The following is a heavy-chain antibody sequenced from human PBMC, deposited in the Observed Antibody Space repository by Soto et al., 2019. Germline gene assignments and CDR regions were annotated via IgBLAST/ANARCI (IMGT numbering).Heavy chain of an antibody. V-gene: IGHV4-59*01. D-gene: IGHD6-19*01. CDR3: ARAPSSGWKYYFDY. Sequence: SETLSLTCTVSGGSSSSYYWNWIRQPPGKGLEWIGYIYYSGSTNYNPSLKSRVTISVDTSKNQFSLKLSSVTAADTAVYYCARAPSSGWKYYFDYWSQGTLVTVSS. J-gene: IGHJ4*02. CDR1: GGSSSSYY. CDR2: IYYSGST.